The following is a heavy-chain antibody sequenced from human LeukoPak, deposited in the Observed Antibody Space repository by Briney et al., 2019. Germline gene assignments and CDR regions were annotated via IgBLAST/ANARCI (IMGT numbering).Heavy chain of an antibody. CDR2: LKGDGSEA. CDR1: GFTFRSHA. V-gene: IGHV3-74*01. Sequence: PGGSLRLSCSASGFTFRSHAMHWVRHAPGEGLVWVSRLKGDGSEASYADSVKGRFTISRDNAKNTLYLQMSSLRAEDTAVYYCARDGFRGPVTAYLDYWGQGAPVTVSS. D-gene: IGHD2-21*02. CDR3: ARDGFRGPVTAYLDY. J-gene: IGHJ4*02.